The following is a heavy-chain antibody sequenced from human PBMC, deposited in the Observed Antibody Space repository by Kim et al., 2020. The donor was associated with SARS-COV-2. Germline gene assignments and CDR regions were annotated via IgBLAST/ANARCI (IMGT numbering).Heavy chain of an antibody. CDR1: GFTFSSFA. Sequence: GGSLRLSCAASGFTFSSFAMTWVRQAPGKGLEWVSTVSGGGGSTYYADSVEGRFTISRDNSKNTLYLQMNRLRAEDTAVYYCVKGLRGMDVWGQGTTVT. CDR2: VSGGGGST. CDR3: VKGLRGMDV. J-gene: IGHJ6*02. V-gene: IGHV3-23*01.